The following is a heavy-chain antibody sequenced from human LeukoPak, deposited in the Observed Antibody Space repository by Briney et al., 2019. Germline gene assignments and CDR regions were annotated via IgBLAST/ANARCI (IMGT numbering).Heavy chain of an antibody. D-gene: IGHD6-13*01. J-gene: IGHJ4*02. V-gene: IGHV4-30-2*01. Sequence: SQTLSLTCTVFGGSISSGGYYWSWIRQPPGKGLEWIGYIYHSGSTYYNPSLKSRVTISVDTSKNQFSLKLSSVTAADTAVYYCARLGPAAGTSFDYWGQGTLVTVSS. CDR3: ARLGPAAGTSFDY. CDR1: GGSISSGGYY. CDR2: IYHSGST.